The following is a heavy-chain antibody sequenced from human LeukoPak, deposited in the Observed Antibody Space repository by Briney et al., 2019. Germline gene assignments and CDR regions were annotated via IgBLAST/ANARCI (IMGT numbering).Heavy chain of an antibody. J-gene: IGHJ4*02. CDR1: GFTFSSYA. CDR2: ISGSGGST. Sequence: QTGGSLRLSCAASGFTFSSYAMSWVRQAPGKGLEWVSAISGSGGSTYYADSVKGRFTISRDNSKNTLYLQMNSLRAEDTAVYYCASRAVAGTFPHALYFDYWVQGTLVTVSS. V-gene: IGHV3-23*01. D-gene: IGHD6-19*01. CDR3: ASRAVAGTFPHALYFDY.